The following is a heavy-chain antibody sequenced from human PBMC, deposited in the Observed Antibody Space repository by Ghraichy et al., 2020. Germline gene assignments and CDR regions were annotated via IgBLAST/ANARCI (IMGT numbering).Heavy chain of an antibody. Sequence: GGSLRLSCAASGFTFSNYGMHWVRQAPGKGLEWVAVISNDGSNKYYVDSVKGRFTISRDNSKNTLYLQMNGLRAEDTAVYYCAKASYDSGSNYWGRFEDYWGQGTVVTVSS. V-gene: IGHV3-30*18. D-gene: IGHD3-22*01. CDR2: ISNDGSNK. J-gene: IGHJ4*02. CDR1: GFTFSNYG. CDR3: AKASYDSGSNYWGRFEDY.